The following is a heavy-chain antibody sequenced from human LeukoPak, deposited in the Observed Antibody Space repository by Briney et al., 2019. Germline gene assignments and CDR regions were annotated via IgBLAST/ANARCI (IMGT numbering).Heavy chain of an antibody. Sequence: GGSLRLSCAASGFTFSSYGMHWVRQAPGKGLEWVAVISYDGSNKYYADSVKGRFTISRDNSKNTLYLQMNSLRAEDTAIYYCAWGVGASSSCFFDCWGQGTLVTVSS. CDR2: ISYDGSNK. V-gene: IGHV3-30*03. D-gene: IGHD1-26*01. CDR3: AWGVGASSSCFFDC. J-gene: IGHJ4*02. CDR1: GFTFSSYG.